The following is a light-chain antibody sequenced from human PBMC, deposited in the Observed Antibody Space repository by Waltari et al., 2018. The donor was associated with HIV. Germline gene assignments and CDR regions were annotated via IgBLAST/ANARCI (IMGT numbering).Light chain of an antibody. Sequence: DIQMTQSPSFLSASVGYRVTITCQASQEISNYLNWDLQKPWKAPKLLIYDASNLETGVPSRFSGSGSGTDFTCTISSLQPEDIATYYCQQYDNLLLTFGGGTKVEIK. J-gene: IGKJ4*01. V-gene: IGKV1-33*01. CDR1: QEISNY. CDR3: QQYDNLLLT. CDR2: DAS.